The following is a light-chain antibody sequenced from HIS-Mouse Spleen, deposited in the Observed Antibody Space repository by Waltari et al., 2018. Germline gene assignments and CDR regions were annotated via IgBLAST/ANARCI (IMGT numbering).Light chain of an antibody. CDR1: SSDVGSYNL. CDR3: CSYAGSSTWV. J-gene: IGLJ3*02. CDR2: GGS. Sequence: QSALTQPASVSGSPGQSITIPCTGTSSDVGSYNLVPWYQQHPGKAPKLMIYGGSNRPAGVSNRFSCSKSGNTASLTISGLQAEDEADYYCCSYAGSSTWVFGGGTKLTVL. V-gene: IGLV2-23*01.